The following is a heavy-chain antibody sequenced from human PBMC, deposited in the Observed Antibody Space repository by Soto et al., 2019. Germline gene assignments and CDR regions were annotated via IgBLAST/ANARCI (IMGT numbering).Heavy chain of an antibody. Sequence: ASVKVSCKASGYSFTSYGISWVRQAPGQGLEWMGWTSAYKGNTNYAQKLQGRVTMTTDTSTSTAYMELRSLRSDDTAVYYCARQEVDIVATIRLYYYGMDVWGQGTTVTVSS. CDR3: ARQEVDIVATIRLYYYGMDV. CDR1: GYSFTSYG. D-gene: IGHD5-12*01. V-gene: IGHV1-18*01. CDR2: TSAYKGNT. J-gene: IGHJ6*02.